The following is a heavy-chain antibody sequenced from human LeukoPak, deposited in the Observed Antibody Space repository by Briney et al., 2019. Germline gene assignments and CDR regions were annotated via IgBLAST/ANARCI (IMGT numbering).Heavy chain of an antibody. CDR2: IYSSGST. J-gene: IGHJ3*02. CDR1: GGSISSGSYH. Sequence: SQTLSLTCTVSGGSISSGSYHWSWIRQPAGKGLEWIGRIYSSGSTNYNPSLKSRVTISVDTSKNQFSLKLSSVTAADTAVYYCARGKFNGAFDIWGQGTMVTVSS. CDR3: ARGKFNGAFDI. V-gene: IGHV4-61*02.